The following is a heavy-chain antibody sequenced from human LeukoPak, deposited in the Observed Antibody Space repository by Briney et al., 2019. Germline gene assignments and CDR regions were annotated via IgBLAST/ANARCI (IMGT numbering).Heavy chain of an antibody. CDR2: IKQDGSEK. Sequence: GGSLRLSCAASGFTFSSYWMSWVRQAPGKGLEWVANIKQDGSEKYYVDSVKGRFTISRDNAENSLYLQMNSLRAEDTAVYYCARGRGSYYGSGSYYSDYWGQGTLVTVSS. J-gene: IGHJ4*02. D-gene: IGHD3-10*01. CDR1: GFTFSSYW. V-gene: IGHV3-7*01. CDR3: ARGRGSYYGSGSYYSDY.